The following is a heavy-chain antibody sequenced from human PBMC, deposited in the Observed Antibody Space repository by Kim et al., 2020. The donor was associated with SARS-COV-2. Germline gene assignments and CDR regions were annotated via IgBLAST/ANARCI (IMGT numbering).Heavy chain of an antibody. CDR1: GGSISSYY. Sequence: SETLSLTCTVSGGSISSYYWSWIRQPPGKGLEWIGYIYYSGSTNYNPSLKSRVTISVDTSKNQFSLKLSSVTAADTAVYYCARHGDPADKDYGDYFLLGSDGHKTRWTYNWFDPWGQGTLVTVSS. CDR2: IYYSGST. J-gene: IGHJ5*02. CDR3: ARHGDPADKDYGDYFLLGSDGHKTRWTYNWFDP. D-gene: IGHD4-17*01. V-gene: IGHV4-59*08.